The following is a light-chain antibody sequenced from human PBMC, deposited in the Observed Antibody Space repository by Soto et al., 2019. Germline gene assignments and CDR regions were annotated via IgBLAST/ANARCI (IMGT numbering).Light chain of an antibody. Sequence: DTQLTQSPSTWSPSLGERVTITGRASENINSWLAWFQQKPGKAPRLLIYKASNPESGVPSRFSGSGSGTEFTLTISSLQPDDSGTYYCQQYNHYRSFGPGTKVDIK. CDR3: QQYNHYRS. V-gene: IGKV1-5*03. J-gene: IGKJ1*01. CDR1: ENINSW. CDR2: KAS.